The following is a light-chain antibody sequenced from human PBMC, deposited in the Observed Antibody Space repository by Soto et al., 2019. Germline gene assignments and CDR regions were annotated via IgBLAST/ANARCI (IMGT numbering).Light chain of an antibody. CDR1: QSVDGY. Sequence: EVVMTQSPVTLSVSPGESATLSCRASQSVDGYLAWYQRKPGQAPRLLIYGASTRATGVTARFRGGGSGTEFTLTISSLQSEDSAVYYCQQYHKWPPITFGQGTRLEI. V-gene: IGKV3-15*01. CDR3: QQYHKWPPIT. CDR2: GAS. J-gene: IGKJ5*01.